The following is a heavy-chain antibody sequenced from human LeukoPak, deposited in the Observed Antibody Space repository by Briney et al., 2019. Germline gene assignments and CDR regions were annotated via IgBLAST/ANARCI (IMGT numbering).Heavy chain of an antibody. V-gene: IGHV4-61*01. CDR3: ARSVGLFDNSNYYSGDFDY. D-gene: IGHD3-10*01. CDR1: GASVSSASY. J-gene: IGHJ4*02. CDR2: IYNGVNT. Sequence: PSETLSLTCTVSGASVSSASYWSWIRQPPGKGVEWIAHIYNGVNTNYNPSLKSRVTISLDTSKKQFSLKLSSVTAADTAVYYCARSVGLFDNSNYYSGDFDYWGQGTLVTVPS.